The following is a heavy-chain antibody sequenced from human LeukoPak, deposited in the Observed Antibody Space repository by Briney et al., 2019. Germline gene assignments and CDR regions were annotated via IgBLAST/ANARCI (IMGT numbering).Heavy chain of an antibody. D-gene: IGHD3-9*01. CDR1: GFTFSSYA. CDR2: ISGSGCST. Sequence: GGSLRLSCAASGFTFSSYAMSWVRQAPGKGVEWVSAISGSGCSTYYADSVKGRFTISRDNSKNTLYLQMNSLRAEDTAVYYCAKDGIRYFDWLPEVDYWGQGTLVTVSS. J-gene: IGHJ4*02. V-gene: IGHV3-23*01. CDR3: AKDGIRYFDWLPEVDY.